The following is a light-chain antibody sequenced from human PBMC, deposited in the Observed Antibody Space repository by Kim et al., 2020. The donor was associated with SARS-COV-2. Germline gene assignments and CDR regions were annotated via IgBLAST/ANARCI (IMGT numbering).Light chain of an antibody. Sequence: EIVLTQSPDTLSLSPGERATLSCWVSQSVTSSYVAWYQQKPGQPPRLLIYGASNRTTGIPDRFSVSGCGTDFTLTISRLDSEDLAVYYCQQYDTCRRTFGQGTKVDIK. CDR2: GAS. CDR3: QQYDTCRRT. V-gene: IGKV3-20*01. CDR1: QSVTSSY. J-gene: IGKJ1*01.